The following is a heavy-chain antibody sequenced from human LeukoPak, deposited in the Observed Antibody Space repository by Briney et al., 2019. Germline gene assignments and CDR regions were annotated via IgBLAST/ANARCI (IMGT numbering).Heavy chain of an antibody. CDR3: ARDPYDFLTGHYSGSGGDY. J-gene: IGHJ4*02. CDR1: GHTFTSYG. V-gene: IGHV1-18*01. D-gene: IGHD3-9*01. CDR2: LSGYNGHT. Sequence: ASVKVPCKASGHTFTSYGINWVRQAPGQGLEWMGWLSGYNGHTNYAQKFQGRVIVTTDTPTSTAYMELRRLRSDDTAVYYCARDPYDFLTGHYSGSGGDYWGQGTLVTVSS.